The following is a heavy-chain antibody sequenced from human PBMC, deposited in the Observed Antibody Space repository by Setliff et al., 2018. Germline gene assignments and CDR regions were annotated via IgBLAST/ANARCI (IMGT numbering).Heavy chain of an antibody. J-gene: IGHJ6*03. CDR3: ARDNRARHYMDV. Sequence: PSETLSLTCGVSGYSISSGFSWVWIRQSPGKGLEWIGRILFSGDTYYNPSLNSRVTISADTSKNQFSLNLSSVTAADTAVYYCARDNRARHYMDVWGKGTTVTVS. CDR2: ILFSGDT. V-gene: IGHV4-38-2*02. D-gene: IGHD3-10*01. CDR1: GYSISSGFS.